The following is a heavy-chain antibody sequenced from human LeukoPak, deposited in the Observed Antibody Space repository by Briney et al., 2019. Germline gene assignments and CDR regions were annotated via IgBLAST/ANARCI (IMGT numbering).Heavy chain of an antibody. CDR2: VSAYNGNT. Sequence: ASVKVSCKASGYTFTSYSISWVRQAPGQGLEWMGWVSAYNGNTIYAQKVKGRVTMTTDTSTSTAYMELRSLKSDDTAVYYCARVARHGVFDYWGQGTLVTVSS. V-gene: IGHV1-18*01. CDR1: GYTFTSYS. D-gene: IGHD3-16*01. J-gene: IGHJ4*02. CDR3: ARVARHGVFDY.